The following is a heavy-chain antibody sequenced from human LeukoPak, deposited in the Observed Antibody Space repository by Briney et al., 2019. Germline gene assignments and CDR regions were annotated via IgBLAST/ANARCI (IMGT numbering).Heavy chain of an antibody. D-gene: IGHD5-18*01. CDR3: ARGYSYGFALGYYYYYMDV. CDR1: GGSISSGGYY. CDR2: IYYSGST. J-gene: IGHJ6*03. Sequence: SETLSLTCTVSGGSISSGGYYWSWIRQHPGKGLEWIGYIYYSGSTYYNPSLKSRVTISVDTSKNQFSLKLSSVTAADTAVYYCARGYSYGFALGYYYYYMDVWDKGTTVTVSS. V-gene: IGHV4-31*03.